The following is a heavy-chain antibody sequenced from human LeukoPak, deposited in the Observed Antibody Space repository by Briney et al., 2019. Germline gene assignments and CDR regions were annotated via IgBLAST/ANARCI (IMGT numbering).Heavy chain of an antibody. J-gene: IGHJ4*02. D-gene: IGHD3-22*01. Sequence: PSETLSLTCTVSGGSISSYYWSWIRQPPGKGLEWIGYIYYSGSTNYNPSLKSRVTISVDTSKNQFSLKLSSVTAADTAVYYCALYYYDSSGYRGGPLSGPNFDYWGQGTLVTVSS. CDR1: GGSISSYY. V-gene: IGHV4-59*12. CDR2: IYYSGST. CDR3: ALYYYDSSGYRGGPLSGPNFDY.